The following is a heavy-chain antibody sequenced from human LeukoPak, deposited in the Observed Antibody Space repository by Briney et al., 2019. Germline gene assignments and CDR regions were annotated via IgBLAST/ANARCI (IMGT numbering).Heavy chain of an antibody. Sequence: ASVKVSCKASGYTFTSYGISWVRQAPGQGLEWMGWISAYNGNTNYAQKLQGRVTMTTDTSTSTAYMELRSLRSDDTAVYYCARVVYSGDSSGYYLDYWGQGTLVTVSS. J-gene: IGHJ4*02. V-gene: IGHV1-18*01. CDR2: ISAYNGNT. CDR1: GYTFTSYG. CDR3: ARVVYSGDSSGYYLDY. D-gene: IGHD3-22*01.